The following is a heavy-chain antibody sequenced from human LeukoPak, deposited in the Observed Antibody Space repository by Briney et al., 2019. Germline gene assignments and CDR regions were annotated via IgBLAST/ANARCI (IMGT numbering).Heavy chain of an antibody. D-gene: IGHD2-15*01. V-gene: IGHV1-2*02. CDR3: ARELCHGGSCFHFDS. CDR1: GDTFTDYY. Sequence: GASVKVSCKTYGDTFTDYYVHWVRQAPGQGLEWLAWINPDSGATNFAQRFQGRVTMTRDTSVNTVHMELNRLRSDDTAVYYCARELCHGGSCFHFDSWGQGTLVTVSS. CDR2: INPDSGAT. J-gene: IGHJ4*02.